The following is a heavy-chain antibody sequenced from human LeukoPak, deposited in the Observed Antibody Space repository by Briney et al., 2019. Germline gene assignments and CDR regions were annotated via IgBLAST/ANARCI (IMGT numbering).Heavy chain of an antibody. Sequence: SQTLSLTCTVSGGSISSGSYYWSWIRQPAGKGLEWIGRIYTSGSTNYNPSLKSRVTISVDTSKNQFSLKLSSVTAADTAVYYCAAMGYREGYCSGGSCYPGFDYWGQGTLVTVSS. CDR3: AAMGYREGYCSGGSCYPGFDY. D-gene: IGHD2-15*01. CDR1: GGSISSGSYY. CDR2: IYTSGST. J-gene: IGHJ4*02. V-gene: IGHV4-61*02.